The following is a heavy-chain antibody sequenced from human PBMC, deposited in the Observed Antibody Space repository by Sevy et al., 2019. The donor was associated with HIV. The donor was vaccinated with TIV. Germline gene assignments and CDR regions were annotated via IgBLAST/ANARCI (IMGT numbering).Heavy chain of an antibody. Sequence: QHGGSLRLSCAASGFTFSNYAMNWVRQAPGKGLEWVSGISGSGGSGDKTNYADSVKGRFTISRDDSKNSLYLQLNSLRAEDTAIYYCARKYDSSGYFDYWGQGTLVTVSS. D-gene: IGHD3-22*01. J-gene: IGHJ4*02. CDR3: ARKYDSSGYFDY. CDR1: GFTFSNYA. CDR2: ISGSGGSGDKT. V-gene: IGHV3-23*01.